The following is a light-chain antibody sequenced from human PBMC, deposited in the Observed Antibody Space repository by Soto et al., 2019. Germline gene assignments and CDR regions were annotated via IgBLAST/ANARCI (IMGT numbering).Light chain of an antibody. CDR1: SSNIGAGYD. Sequence: QSVLTQPPSVSGAPGQRVTISCTGSSSNIGAGYDVHWYQQLPGTAPKLLIYGNSNRPSGVPDRFSGSKSGTSASLAITGLQAEDEDDYYCSSFTGPTTLDVFGTGTKLTVL. V-gene: IGLV1-40*01. CDR3: SSFTGPTTLDV. J-gene: IGLJ1*01. CDR2: GNS.